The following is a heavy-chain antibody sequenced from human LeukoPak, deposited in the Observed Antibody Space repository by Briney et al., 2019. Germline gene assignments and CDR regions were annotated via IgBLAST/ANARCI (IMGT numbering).Heavy chain of an antibody. CDR2: IYSGGST. V-gene: IGHV3-53*01. CDR1: GFTVSSNY. D-gene: IGHD5-18*01. Sequence: GGSLRLSCAASGFTVSSNYMSWDRQAPGKGLEWVSVIYSGGSTYYADSVKGRFTISRDNSKNTLYLQMNSLRAEDTAVYYCARARGYSYPFDYWGQGTLVTVSS. J-gene: IGHJ4*02. CDR3: ARARGYSYPFDY.